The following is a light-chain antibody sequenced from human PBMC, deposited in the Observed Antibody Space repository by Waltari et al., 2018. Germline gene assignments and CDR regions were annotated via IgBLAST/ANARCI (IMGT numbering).Light chain of an antibody. Sequence: SFELTQPPSVSVSPGQTARITCSADALAKQYAYWYQQKAGQAPLVVIYKDSERPSGIPERFSGSNSGTTVTLTISGVQAEDEADYYCQAADNSGTLNWVFGGGTKLTVL. CDR2: KDS. V-gene: IGLV3-25*03. J-gene: IGLJ3*02. CDR1: ALAKQY. CDR3: QAADNSGTLNWV.